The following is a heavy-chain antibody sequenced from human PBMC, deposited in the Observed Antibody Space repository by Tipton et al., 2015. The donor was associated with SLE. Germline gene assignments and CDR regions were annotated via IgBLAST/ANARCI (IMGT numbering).Heavy chain of an antibody. J-gene: IGHJ3*02. CDR3: TRESHATFDI. V-gene: IGHV3-7*01. D-gene: IGHD2-2*01. Sequence: LSLTCAASGFCFNTYWMAWVRQAPGKGLEWVATMDLDGTEKFYVGSVKGRFTISRDNAKNSLYLQLNSLRAEDTAVYYCTRESHATFDIWGQGTMVIVSS. CDR1: GFCFNTYW. CDR2: MDLDGTEK.